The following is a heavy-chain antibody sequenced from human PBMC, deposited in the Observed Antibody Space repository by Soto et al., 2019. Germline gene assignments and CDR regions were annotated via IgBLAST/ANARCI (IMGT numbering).Heavy chain of an antibody. J-gene: IGHJ5*02. CDR2: ISGSGGST. D-gene: IGHD3-3*01. CDR3: AKDYDHQPNGDANWFDP. Sequence: EVQLLESGGGLVQPGGSLRLSCAASGFTFSSYAMSWVRQAPGKGLEWVSAISGSGGSTYYADSVKGRFTISRDNSKNTLYLQMNSLRAEDTAVYYCAKDYDHQPNGDANWFDPWGQGTLVTVSS. V-gene: IGHV3-23*01. CDR1: GFTFSSYA.